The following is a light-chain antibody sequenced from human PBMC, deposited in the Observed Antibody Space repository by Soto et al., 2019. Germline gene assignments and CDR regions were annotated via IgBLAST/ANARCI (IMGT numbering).Light chain of an antibody. V-gene: IGKV3-20*01. CDR2: AAY. CDR1: QSVSSSY. Sequence: VLTQSPATLSLSPGERATLSCGASQSVSSSYFAWYQQKPGQAPRLLIYAAYSRATGVQDRFSGSGSGTDFTLTITRLEPEDLAVYYCKHYGTSPFTFGPGTKVDIK. CDR3: KHYGTSPFT. J-gene: IGKJ3*01.